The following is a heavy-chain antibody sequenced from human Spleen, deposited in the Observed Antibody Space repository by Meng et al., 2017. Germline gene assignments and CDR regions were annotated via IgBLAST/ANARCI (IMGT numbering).Heavy chain of an antibody. CDR2: IAGGGVGT. CDR3: VNTPLKVGAKSADF. J-gene: IGHJ4*02. V-gene: IGHV3-23*04. D-gene: IGHD1-26*01. CDR1: GFTFSSYA. Sequence: EVELVEAGGGLVQPGGSLRLSCAASGFTFSSYAMSWVRQAPGKGLEWVSTIAGGGVGTDYSDSVKGRFTISRDNSKNTLYLQMNTLRTEDTAVYYCVNTPLKVGAKSADFWGQGTLVTVSS.